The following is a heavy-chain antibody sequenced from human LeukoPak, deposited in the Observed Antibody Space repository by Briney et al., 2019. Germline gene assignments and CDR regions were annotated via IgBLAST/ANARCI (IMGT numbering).Heavy chain of an antibody. CDR1: GFTFSSYG. V-gene: IGHV3-23*01. J-gene: IGHJ5*02. CDR3: ARDRGDYENWFDP. Sequence: GGSLRLSCAASGFTFSSYGMSWVRQAPGKGLEWVSAISGSGGSTYYADSVKGRFTISRDNSKNTLYLQMNSLRAEDTAVYYCARDRGDYENWFDPWGQGTLVTVSS. D-gene: IGHD4-17*01. CDR2: ISGSGGST.